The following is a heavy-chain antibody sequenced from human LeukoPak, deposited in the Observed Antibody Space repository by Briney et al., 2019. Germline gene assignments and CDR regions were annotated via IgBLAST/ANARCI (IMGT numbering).Heavy chain of an antibody. D-gene: IGHD5-12*01. CDR2: INPNSGGT. CDR1: GYTFTGYY. Sequence: ASVKVSCKASGYTFTGYYMHWVRQAPGQGLEWMGWINPNSGGTNYAQKFQGWVTMTRDTSISTAYMELSRLRSDDTAVYYCARVAYSGYADYYGMDVWGQGTTVTVSS. J-gene: IGHJ6*02. V-gene: IGHV1-2*04. CDR3: ARVAYSGYADYYGMDV.